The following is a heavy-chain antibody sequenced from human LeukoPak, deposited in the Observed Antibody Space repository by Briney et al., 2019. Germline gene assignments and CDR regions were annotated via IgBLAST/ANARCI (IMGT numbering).Heavy chain of an antibody. CDR1: GYTFTSYA. CDR2: INTNTGNP. D-gene: IGHD3-22*01. CDR3: AREPSNYYDSSGYYSNWFDP. V-gene: IGHV7-4-1*02. Sequence: GASVKVSCKASGYTFTSYAMNWVRQAPGQGLEWKGWINTNTGNPTYAQGFTGRFVFSLDTSVGTAYLQISSLKAEDTAVYYCAREPSNYYDSSGYYSNWFDPWGQGTLVTVSS. J-gene: IGHJ5*02.